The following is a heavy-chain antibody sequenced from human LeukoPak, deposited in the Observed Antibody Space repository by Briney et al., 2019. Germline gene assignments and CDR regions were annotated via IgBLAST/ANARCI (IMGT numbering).Heavy chain of an antibody. D-gene: IGHD5-18*01. J-gene: IGHJ4*02. CDR2: ISSSSSYI. Sequence: GGSLRLSCAASGFTFSSYSMNWVRQAPGKGLEWVSSISSSSSYIYYADSVKGRFTISRDNAKNSLYLQMNSLRAEDTAVYYCARDYTAMVPGGDYWGQGTLVTVSS. CDR1: GFTFSSYS. CDR3: ARDYTAMVPGGDY. V-gene: IGHV3-21*01.